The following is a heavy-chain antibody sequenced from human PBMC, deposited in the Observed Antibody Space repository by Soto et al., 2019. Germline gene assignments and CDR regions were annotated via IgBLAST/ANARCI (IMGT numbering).Heavy chain of an antibody. V-gene: IGHV4-59*01. J-gene: IGHJ3*02. CDR3: ARGALDDTAMVAFDI. Sequence: SETLSLTCTVSGGSISSYYWSWIRQPPGKGLEWIGNIYYSGSTNYNPSLKSRVTISVDTSKNQFSLKLSSVTAADTAVYYCARGALDDTAMVAFDIWGQGTMVTVSS. D-gene: IGHD5-18*01. CDR1: GGSISSYY. CDR2: IYYSGST.